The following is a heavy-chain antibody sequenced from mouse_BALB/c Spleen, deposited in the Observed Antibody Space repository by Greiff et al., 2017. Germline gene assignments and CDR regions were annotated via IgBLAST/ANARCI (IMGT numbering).Heavy chain of an antibody. V-gene: IGHV1S26*01. D-gene: IGHD4-1*01. J-gene: IGHJ3*01. CDR3: AREGTGTWFAY. CDR2: INPSSGYT. Sequence: QVQLKQPGAELVKPGASVKLSCKASGYTFTSYTMHWVKQRPGQGLEWIGYINPSSGYTNYNQKFKDKATLTADKSSSTAYMQLSSLTSEDSAVYYCAREGTGTWFAYWGQGTLVTVSA. CDR1: GYTFTSYT.